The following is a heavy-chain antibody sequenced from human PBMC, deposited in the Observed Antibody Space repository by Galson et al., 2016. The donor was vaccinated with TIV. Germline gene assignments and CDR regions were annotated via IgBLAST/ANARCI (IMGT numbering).Heavy chain of an antibody. J-gene: IGHJ6*02. CDR3: AREGSTVTMHHYFGLDV. CDR2: IYYTGTT. Sequence: ETLSLTCAVSGYSINSGYYWGWIRQFPGKGLEWMGSIYYTGTTYTNPSLKSRLTLSVDTSNNQASLRLSSVTAADTAVYYCAREGSTVTMHHYFGLDVWGQGVTVIVSS. D-gene: IGHD4-17*01. V-gene: IGHV4-38-2*02. CDR1: GYSINSGYY.